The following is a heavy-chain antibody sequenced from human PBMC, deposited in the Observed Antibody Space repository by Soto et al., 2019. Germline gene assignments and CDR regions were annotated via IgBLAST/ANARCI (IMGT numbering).Heavy chain of an antibody. CDR3: ARDSRYGDYVH. CDR1: GGSISSGGYY. Sequence: SETLSLTCTVSGGSISSGGYYWSWIRQHPGKGLEWIGYIYYSGSTYYNPSLKSRVTISVDTPKNQFSLKLSSVTAADTAVYYCARDSRYGDYVHWGQGTLVTVSS. D-gene: IGHD4-17*01. CDR2: IYYSGST. J-gene: IGHJ4*02. V-gene: IGHV4-31*03.